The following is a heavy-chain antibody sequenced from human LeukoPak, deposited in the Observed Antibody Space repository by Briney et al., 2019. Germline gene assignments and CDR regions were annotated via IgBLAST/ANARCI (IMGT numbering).Heavy chain of an antibody. V-gene: IGHV3-48*03. D-gene: IGHD3-3*02. CDR2: ISSSGSTI. CDR1: GFTFSSYE. Sequence: GGSLRLSCAASGFTFSSYEMNWVRQAPGKGLEWVSYISSSGSTIYYADSVKGRFTIPRDNAKNSLYLQMNSLRAEDTAVYYCARFSPSPQPSIGPRLTYFDYWGQGTLVTVSS. CDR3: ARFSPSPQPSIGPRLTYFDY. J-gene: IGHJ4*02.